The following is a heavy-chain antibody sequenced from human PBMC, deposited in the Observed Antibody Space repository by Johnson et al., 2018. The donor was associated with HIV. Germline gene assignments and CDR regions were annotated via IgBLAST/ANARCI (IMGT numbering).Heavy chain of an antibody. CDR2: IYSGGNT. CDR1: GFTFSTYD. Sequence: MQLVESGGGVVQPGRSLRLSCAASGFTFSTYDMHWVRQAPGKGLEWVSVIYSGGNTYYADSVKGRFTISRDNSKNTLYLQMNSLRAEDTAVYYCAREGKDAFDIWGQGTMVTVSS. CDR3: AREGKDAFDI. D-gene: IGHD3-10*01. V-gene: IGHV3-66*01. J-gene: IGHJ3*02.